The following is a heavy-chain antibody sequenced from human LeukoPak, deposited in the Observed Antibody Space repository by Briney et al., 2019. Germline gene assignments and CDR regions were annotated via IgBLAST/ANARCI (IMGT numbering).Heavy chain of an antibody. CDR1: GFTFSSYN. CDR2: ISSSSGTI. V-gene: IGHV3-48*01. J-gene: IGHJ4*02. D-gene: IGHD2-15*01. Sequence: GGFLRLSCAASGFTFSSYNMNWVRQAPGKGLEWVSYISSSSGTIYYADSVKGRFTVSRDNAKSSLYLQMNSLRAEDTAVYFCARDPRWDYWGQGTLVTVSS. CDR3: ARDPRWDY.